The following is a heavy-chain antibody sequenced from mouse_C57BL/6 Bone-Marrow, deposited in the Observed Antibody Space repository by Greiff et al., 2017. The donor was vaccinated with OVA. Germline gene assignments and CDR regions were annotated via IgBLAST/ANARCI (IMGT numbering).Heavy chain of an antibody. Sequence: QVHVKQPGAELVKPGASVKLSCKASGYTFTSYWMQWVKQRPGQGLEWIGEIDPSDSYTNYNQKFKGKATLTVDTSSSTAYMQLSSLTSEDSAVYYCAREGLLRLFDYWGQGTTLTVSS. CDR2: IDPSDSYT. J-gene: IGHJ2*01. CDR1: GYTFTSYW. D-gene: IGHD1-1*01. CDR3: AREGLLRLFDY. V-gene: IGHV1-50*01.